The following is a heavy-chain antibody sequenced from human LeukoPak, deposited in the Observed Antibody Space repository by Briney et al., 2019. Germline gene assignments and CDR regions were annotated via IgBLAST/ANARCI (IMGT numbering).Heavy chain of an antibody. D-gene: IGHD3-3*01. Sequence: SETLSLTCTVPGGSISSSSYYWGWIRQPPGKGLEWIGSIYYSGSTYYNPSLKSRVTISVDTSKNQFSLKLSSVTAADTAVYYCARHNGRYDFWSGYYLSYYFDYWGQGTLVTVSS. CDR1: GGSISSSSYY. CDR3: ARHNGRYDFWSGYYLSYYFDY. V-gene: IGHV4-39*01. CDR2: IYYSGST. J-gene: IGHJ4*02.